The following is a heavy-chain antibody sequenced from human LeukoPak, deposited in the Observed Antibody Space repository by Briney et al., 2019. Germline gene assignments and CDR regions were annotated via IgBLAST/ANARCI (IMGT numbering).Heavy chain of an antibody. V-gene: IGHV3-53*01. CDR3: ARVTYYYDSSGYYVADY. Sequence: PGGSLRLSCAASGFTVSSNYMSWVRQAPGKGLEWVSVIYSGGSTYYADSVKGRFTISRDNSKNTLYLQMNSLRAEDTAVYYCARVTYYYDSSGYYVADYWGQGTLVTVSS. CDR1: GFTVSSNY. J-gene: IGHJ4*02. D-gene: IGHD3-22*01. CDR2: IYSGGST.